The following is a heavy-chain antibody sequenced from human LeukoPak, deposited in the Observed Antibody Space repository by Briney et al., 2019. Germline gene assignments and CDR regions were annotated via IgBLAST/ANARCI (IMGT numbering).Heavy chain of an antibody. V-gene: IGHV3-30*18. Sequence: GRSLRLSCAASGFTFSSYGMHWVRQAPGKGLEWVAVISYDGSNKYYADSVKGRFTISRDNSTNTLYLQMNSLRAEDTAVYYCAKEETPIRYFDWLPNPYYFDYWGQGTLVTVSS. CDR3: AKEETPIRYFDWLPNPYYFDY. J-gene: IGHJ4*02. CDR1: GFTFSSYG. D-gene: IGHD3-9*01. CDR2: ISYDGSNK.